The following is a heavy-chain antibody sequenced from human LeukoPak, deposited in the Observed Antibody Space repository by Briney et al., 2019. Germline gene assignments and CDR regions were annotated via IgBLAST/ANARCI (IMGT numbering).Heavy chain of an antibody. Sequence: HAGGSLRLSCAASGFTFSSYWMHWVRQGPGKGLVWVSRIYSDGSRTTYADSVKGRFTISGDNAKNTLYLQMNRLRAEDTAVYYCWVPATAGEGDYWGQGTLVTVSS. CDR1: GFTFSSYW. V-gene: IGHV3-74*01. J-gene: IGHJ4*02. D-gene: IGHD2-2*01. CDR3: WVPATAGEGDY. CDR2: IYSDGSRT.